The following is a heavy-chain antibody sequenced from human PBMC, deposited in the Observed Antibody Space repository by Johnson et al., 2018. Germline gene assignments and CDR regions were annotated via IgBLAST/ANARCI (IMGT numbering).Heavy chain of an antibody. Sequence: VQLVESGGGLVQPGGSLRLSCAASGFTFSIYWMSWVRQAPGKGLEWVANIKQDETEKYYVDSVKGRFTISRDNAKNSLYLQMNSLRAEDTAVYYWARALWGGWDIWGPGTMVTVSS. D-gene: IGHD3-3*01. CDR2: IKQDETEK. CDR1: GFTFSIYW. CDR3: ARALWGGWDI. V-gene: IGHV3-7*01. J-gene: IGHJ3*02.